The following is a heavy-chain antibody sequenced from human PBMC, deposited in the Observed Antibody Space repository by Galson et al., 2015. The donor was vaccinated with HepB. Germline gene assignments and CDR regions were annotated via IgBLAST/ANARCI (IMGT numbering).Heavy chain of an antibody. CDR2: ISGNGDRT. CDR3: AEGYGLFDS. Sequence: SLRLSCAASGFAFDSHAMSWVRQAPGRGLEWISGISGNGDRTFYADSVKGRFTVSRDNSNKMLYLQMNSLRAEDAGLYFCAEGYGLFDSWAQGILVTVSS. J-gene: IGHJ5*01. V-gene: IGHV3-23*01. CDR1: GFAFDSHA. D-gene: IGHD5-18*01.